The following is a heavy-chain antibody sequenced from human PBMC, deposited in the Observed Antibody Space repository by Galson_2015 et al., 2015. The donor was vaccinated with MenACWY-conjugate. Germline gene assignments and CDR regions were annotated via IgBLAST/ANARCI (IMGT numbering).Heavy chain of an antibody. V-gene: IGHV1-18*04. D-gene: IGHD2-2*02. CDR2: ISAYNYNT. CDR3: ARARIYTAHEV. CDR1: GYTFTSYG. Sequence: QSGAEVKKPGASVTASCKASGYTFTSYGISWVRQAPGQGLEWMGWISAYNYNTYYAQKYQGRVTMTTHTSTSTAYMELRSLRSDDTAVYYCARARIYTAHEVWGQGTLVTVSS. J-gene: IGHJ4*02.